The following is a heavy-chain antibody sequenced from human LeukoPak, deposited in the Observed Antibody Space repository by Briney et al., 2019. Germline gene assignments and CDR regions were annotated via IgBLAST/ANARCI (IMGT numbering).Heavy chain of an antibody. D-gene: IGHD1-1*01. J-gene: IGHJ4*02. Sequence: GGSLRLFCATSGFRLEDYGMSWVRQAPGKGLEWVSGINWNGGTTGYADSTKGRFTISRDTANNSLHLQMNSLRSEDPAFYYCASRAAGPRGNGYWKRGARGPLVTVSS. CDR2: INWNGGTT. CDR3: ASRAAGPRGNGYWKR. CDR1: GFRLEDYG. V-gene: IGHV3-20*04.